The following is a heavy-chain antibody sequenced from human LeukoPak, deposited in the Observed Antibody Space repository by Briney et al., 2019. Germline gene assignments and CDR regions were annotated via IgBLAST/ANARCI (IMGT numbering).Heavy chain of an antibody. CDR1: GYTFTSYG. D-gene: IGHD3-10*01. CDR2: INPNSGGT. Sequence: GASVKVSCKASGYTFTSYGINWVRQAPGQGLEWMGWINPNSGGTNYAQKFQGRVTMTRDTSISTAYMELSRLRSDDTAVYYCARDSVLLWFGERGYFDYWGQGTLVTVSS. CDR3: ARDSVLLWFGERGYFDY. J-gene: IGHJ4*02. V-gene: IGHV1-2*02.